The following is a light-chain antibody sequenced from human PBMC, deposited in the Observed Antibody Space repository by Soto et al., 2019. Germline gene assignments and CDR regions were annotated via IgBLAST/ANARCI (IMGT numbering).Light chain of an antibody. J-gene: IGLJ2*01. CDR1: SSDVGGHNY. CDR2: EVT. CDR3: SSYAGNNVI. V-gene: IGLV2-8*01. Sequence: QSALTQPPSASGSPGQSVTISCTGTSSDVGGHNYVSWYQQHPGKAPKLMIYEVTKRPSGVPDRFSGSKSGNTASLTVSGLQAEDGADYYCSSYAGNNVIFGGGTKLTVL.